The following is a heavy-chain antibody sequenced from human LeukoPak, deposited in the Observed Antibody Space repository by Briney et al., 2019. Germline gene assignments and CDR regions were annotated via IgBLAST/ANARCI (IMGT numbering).Heavy chain of an antibody. J-gene: IGHJ4*02. Sequence: SETLSLTCTVSGGSISSYYWSWIRQPPGKGLEWIGYIYYSGSTNYNPSLKSRVTISVDTSKNQFSLKLSSVTAADTAVYYCARTRGPGVVVLDYWGQGTLVTVSS. CDR2: IYYSGST. CDR1: GGSISSYY. D-gene: IGHD2-15*01. CDR3: ARTRGPGVVVLDY. V-gene: IGHV4-59*01.